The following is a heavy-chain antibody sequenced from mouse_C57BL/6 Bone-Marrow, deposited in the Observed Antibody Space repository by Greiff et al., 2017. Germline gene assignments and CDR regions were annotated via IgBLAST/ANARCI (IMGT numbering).Heavy chain of an antibody. J-gene: IGHJ2*01. V-gene: IGHV1-9*01. CDR1: GYTFTGYW. CDR3: AFPPDY. Sequence: QVQLQQSGAELMKPGASVKLSCKATGYTFTGYWIEWVKQRPGHGLEWIGEILPGSGSTKYNEQFKGKATFTADTSSNTAYMQLSSRTTEDSAIYYCAFPPDYWGQGTTLTVSS. CDR2: ILPGSGST.